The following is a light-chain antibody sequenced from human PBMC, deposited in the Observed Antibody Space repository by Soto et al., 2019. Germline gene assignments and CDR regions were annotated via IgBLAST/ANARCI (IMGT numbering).Light chain of an antibody. CDR3: CSYAGVRTVG. V-gene: IGLV2-23*02. Sequence: QSALTQPASVSGSPGQSIAISCSGTNNNVGNYDLVSWFQQHPGKAPKLLIYEVSRRPSEVSDRFSGSKSGNTASLTISGLQPEDEAQYYCCSYAGVRTVGFGTGTKLTVL. CDR2: EVS. CDR1: NNNVGNYDL. J-gene: IGLJ1*01.